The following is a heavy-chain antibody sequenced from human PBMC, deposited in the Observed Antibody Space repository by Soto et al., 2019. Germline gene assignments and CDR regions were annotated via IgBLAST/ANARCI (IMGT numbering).Heavy chain of an antibody. CDR2: IYYSGST. D-gene: IGHD6-19*01. V-gene: IGHV4-59*01. J-gene: IGHJ3*02. CDR1: GGSISSYY. Sequence: SETLSLTCTVSGGSISSYYWSWIRQPPGKGLEWIGYIYYSGSTNYNPSLKSRVTISVDTSKNQFSLKLSSVTAADTAVYYCARRDGSGEAFDTWGQGTMVTVS. CDR3: ARRDGSGEAFDT.